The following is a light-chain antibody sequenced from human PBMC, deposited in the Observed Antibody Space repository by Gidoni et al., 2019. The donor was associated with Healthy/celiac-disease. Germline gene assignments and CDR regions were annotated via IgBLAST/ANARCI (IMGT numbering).Light chain of an antibody. J-gene: IGKJ1*01. V-gene: IGKV4-1*01. Sequence: DIVMTQSPDSLAVSLGERATINCKSSQSVLYSSNNKTYLAWYQQKPGQPPKLLIYWASNREAVVPDRFSGSGSGTDFTLTISSLQAEDVAVYYCQQYYSTPTFGQGTKVEIK. CDR2: WAS. CDR1: QSVLYSSNNKTY. CDR3: QQYYSTPT.